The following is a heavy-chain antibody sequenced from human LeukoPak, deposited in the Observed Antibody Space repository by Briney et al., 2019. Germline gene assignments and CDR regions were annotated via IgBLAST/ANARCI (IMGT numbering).Heavy chain of an antibody. CDR2: INTVGSYI. D-gene: IGHD3-22*01. J-gene: IGHJ4*02. Sequence: GGSLRLSCAASGFTFVSYSFNWVRQATGKGLEWVLSINTVGSYIYYADSVKGRFTISRDNAEHSVYLQMNSLRVEDTAVYYCARLRRNSDSGGYYYYYDYWGQGTLVTVSS. V-gene: IGHV3-21*01. CDR1: GFTFVSYS. CDR3: ARLRRNSDSGGYYYYYDY.